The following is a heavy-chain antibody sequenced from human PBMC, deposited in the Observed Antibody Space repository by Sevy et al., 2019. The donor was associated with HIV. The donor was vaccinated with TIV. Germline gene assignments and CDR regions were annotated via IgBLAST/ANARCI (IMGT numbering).Heavy chain of an antibody. J-gene: IGHJ4*02. V-gene: IGHV1-2*02. CDR2: IDPNSGGT. Sequence: ASVKGSCKASGYTFTGYYMHWVRQAPGQGLEWMGWIDPNSGGTNYAQKFQGRVTMSTDTSISTAYMELSRLRSDDTALYYCSRSVYGSRTYLNDYWGQGTLVTVSS. CDR3: SRSVYGSRTYLNDY. CDR1: GYTFTGYY. D-gene: IGHD3-10*01.